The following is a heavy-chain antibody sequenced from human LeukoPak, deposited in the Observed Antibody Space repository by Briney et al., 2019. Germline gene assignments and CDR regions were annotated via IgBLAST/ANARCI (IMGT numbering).Heavy chain of an antibody. D-gene: IGHD3-10*01. CDR1: GGSVSSGSYY. CDR2: IYYSGST. Sequence: SETLSLTCTVSGGSVSSGSYYWSWIRQPPGKGLEWIGYIYYSGSTNYNPSLKSRVTISVDTSKNQFSLKLSSVTAADTAVYYCARVRSGDYGSGSYLGYYYMDVWGKGTTVTVSS. J-gene: IGHJ6*03. CDR3: ARVRSGDYGSGSYLGYYYMDV. V-gene: IGHV4-61*01.